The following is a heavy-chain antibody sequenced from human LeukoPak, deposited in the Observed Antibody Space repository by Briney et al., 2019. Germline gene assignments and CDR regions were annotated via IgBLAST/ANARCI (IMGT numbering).Heavy chain of an antibody. V-gene: IGHV4-38-2*01. CDR2: IYHSGST. D-gene: IGHD2-21*02. Sequence: SETLSLTCAVSGYSISSGYYWGWIRQPPGKGLEWIGNIYHSGSTYYNPSLKSRVTISVDKSKNQFSLKLRSVTAADTAVYYCARSVATATLGWFDPWGQGTLVTVSS. CDR3: ARSVATATLGWFDP. CDR1: GYSISSGYY. J-gene: IGHJ5*02.